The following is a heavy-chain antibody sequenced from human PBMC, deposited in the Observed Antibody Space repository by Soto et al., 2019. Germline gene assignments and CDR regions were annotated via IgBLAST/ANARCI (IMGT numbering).Heavy chain of an antibody. J-gene: IGHJ3*02. CDR1: GYTFTSYG. V-gene: IGHV1-18*04. CDR3: ASATDTAMVHDAFDI. CDR2: ISAYNGNT. D-gene: IGHD5-18*01. Sequence: ASVKVSCKASGYTFTSYGISWVRQAPGQGLEWMGRISAYNGNTNYAQKLQGRVTMTTDTSTSTAYMELRSLRSDDTAVYYCASATDTAMVHDAFDIWGQGTMVTVSS.